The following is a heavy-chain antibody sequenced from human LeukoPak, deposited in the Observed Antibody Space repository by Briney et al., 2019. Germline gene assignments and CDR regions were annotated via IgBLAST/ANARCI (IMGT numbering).Heavy chain of an antibody. CDR1: GFXFSSYA. V-gene: IGHV3-64D*06. D-gene: IGHD7-27*01. J-gene: IGHJ4*02. CDR3: ARARSGNWDDY. CDR2: ISSNGGST. Sequence: PGGSLRLSCSASGFXFSSYAIHWVRQAPGKGLEYVSAISSNGGSTYYADSVKGRFTISRDNSKNTLYLQMSSLRAEDTAVYYCARARSGNWDDYWGQGTLVTVSS.